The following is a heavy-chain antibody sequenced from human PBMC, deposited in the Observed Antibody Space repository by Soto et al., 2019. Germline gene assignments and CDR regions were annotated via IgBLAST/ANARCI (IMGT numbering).Heavy chain of an antibody. CDR3: ARDRAGTRTFPHDTFNL. Sequence: QEQLAESGGGLVKPGGSLRLSCAASGFSFNVYYMTWIRQAPGSGLEWVASISILGDSTYYADSVKGRFTISRDNVKNSLYPQMDTLRAEDTAVYYCARDRAGTRTFPHDTFNLWGKGTTVAVAS. V-gene: IGHV3-11*01. D-gene: IGHD6-19*01. CDR2: ISILGDST. CDR1: GFSFNVYY. J-gene: IGHJ3*01.